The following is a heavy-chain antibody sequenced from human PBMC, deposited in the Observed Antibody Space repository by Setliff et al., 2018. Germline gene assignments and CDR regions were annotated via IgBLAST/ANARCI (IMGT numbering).Heavy chain of an antibody. CDR1: GDSMYGYY. CDR2: IYKSGTT. Sequence: SETLSLTCNVSGDSMYGYYWSWIRQPPGKGLEWIGYIYKSGTTKYNPSLGSRVTLSVDTSKNQFSLKVSSVTVADTAVYYCARGLHSGTYWGTRPLGLDYWGQGTLVTVSS. D-gene: IGHD1-26*01. CDR3: ARGLHSGTYWGTRPLGLDY. V-gene: IGHV4-59*08. J-gene: IGHJ4*02.